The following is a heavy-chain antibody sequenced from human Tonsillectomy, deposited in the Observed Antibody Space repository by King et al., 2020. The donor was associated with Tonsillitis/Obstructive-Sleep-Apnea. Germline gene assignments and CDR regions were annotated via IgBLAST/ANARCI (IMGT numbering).Heavy chain of an antibody. V-gene: IGHV3-66*01. CDR1: GLSVSSNY. Sequence: VQLVESGGGLVQPGGSLRLSCAASGLSVSSNYMRWVRQAPGKGLEWVSVIYTGDTAYYVDSVKGRFTISRENSKNTLYLQMNSLRVEDTAVYYCARDRAPVTSWYFDFWGRGTLVTVSS. D-gene: IGHD4-11*01. CDR2: IYTGDTA. CDR3: ARDRAPVTSWYFDF. J-gene: IGHJ2*01.